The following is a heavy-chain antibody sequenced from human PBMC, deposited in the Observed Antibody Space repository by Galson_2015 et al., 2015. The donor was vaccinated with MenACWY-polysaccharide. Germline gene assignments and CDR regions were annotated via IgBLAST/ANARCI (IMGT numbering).Heavy chain of an antibody. V-gene: IGHV3-7*01. CDR2: INLDGSQK. D-gene: IGHD7-27*01. Sequence: SLRLSCAASGFTFRSTWMSWVRRAPGKGLEWVTLINLDGSQKDYMDSVKGRFAISRENAKNSLYLQINSLRAEDTAVYYCARDPNWGNSFGPWGRGTLVTVSS. J-gene: IGHJ5*02. CDR1: GFTFRSTW. CDR3: ARDPNWGNSFGP.